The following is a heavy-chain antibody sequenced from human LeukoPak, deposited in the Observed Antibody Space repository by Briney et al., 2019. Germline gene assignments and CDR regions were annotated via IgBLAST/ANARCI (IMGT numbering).Heavy chain of an antibody. J-gene: IGHJ4*02. CDR1: GFNFNVYS. V-gene: IGHV3-48*01. CDR3: VRSTEWFADY. Sequence: GGSLRLSCAASGFNFNVYSMNWVRQAPGKGLEWISYMTSDSNTIYYADSVRGRFTISRDNAKKSVYLELSNLRADDTAMYYCVRSTEWFADYWGQGTLVTVSS. CDR2: MTSDSNTI. D-gene: IGHD3-3*01.